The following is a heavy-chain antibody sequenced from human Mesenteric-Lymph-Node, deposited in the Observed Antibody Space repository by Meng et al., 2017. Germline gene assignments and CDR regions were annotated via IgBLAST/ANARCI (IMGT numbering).Heavy chain of an antibody. CDR3: ARHGRITMVRGVTSRDY. CDR2: INHSGST. CDR1: GGSFSGYY. Sequence: SETLSLTCAVYGGSFSGYYWIWIRQPPGKGLEWIGEINHSGSTNYNPSLKSRVTISVDTSKNQFSLKLSSVTAADTAVYYCARHGRITMVRGVTSRDYWGQGTRVTVSS. J-gene: IGHJ4*02. D-gene: IGHD3-10*01. V-gene: IGHV4-34*01.